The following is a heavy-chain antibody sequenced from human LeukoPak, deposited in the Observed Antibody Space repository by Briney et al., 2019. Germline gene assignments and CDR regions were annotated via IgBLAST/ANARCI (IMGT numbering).Heavy chain of an antibody. CDR2: ISSIGSTI. CDR1: GFTFSSYE. Sequence: GGSLRLSCAASGFTFSSYERNWVRQAPGKVLEWVSYISSIGSTIYYADSVKGRFTISRHNAKNSLYLQMNSLRAEDTAVYYCARAYYNILTGYYWYYFDYWGQGTLVTVSS. D-gene: IGHD3-9*01. CDR3: ARAYYNILTGYYWYYFDY. V-gene: IGHV3-48*03. J-gene: IGHJ4*02.